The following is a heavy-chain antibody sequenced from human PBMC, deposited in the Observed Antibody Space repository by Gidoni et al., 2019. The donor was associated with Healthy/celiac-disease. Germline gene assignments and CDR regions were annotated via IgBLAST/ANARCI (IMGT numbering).Heavy chain of an antibody. CDR2: ISSNGGST. Sequence: EVQLVESGGGLVQPGGSLRLSGSASVFTFSTHAMHWVRQAPGKGMEYVSAISSNGGSTYYADSVKGRFTISRDNSKNTLYLQMSSLRAEDTAVYYCVKGHRTGLGFDYWGQGTLVTVSS. CDR1: VFTFSTHA. CDR3: VKGHRTGLGFDY. V-gene: IGHV3-64D*06. J-gene: IGHJ4*02. D-gene: IGHD4-17*01.